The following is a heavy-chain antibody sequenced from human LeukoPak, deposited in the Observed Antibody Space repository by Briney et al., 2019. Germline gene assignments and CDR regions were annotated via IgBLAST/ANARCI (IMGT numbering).Heavy chain of an antibody. V-gene: IGHV4-34*01. Sequence: SETLSLTCAVYGGSFSGYYWSWIRQPPGKGLEWIGEINHSGSTNYNPSLKSRVTISVDTSKNQFSLKLSSVTAADTAVYYCARSFRGSYYPDAFDIWGQGTMVTVSS. J-gene: IGHJ3*02. CDR1: GGSFSGYY. CDR2: INHSGST. CDR3: ARSFRGSYYPDAFDI. D-gene: IGHD1-26*01.